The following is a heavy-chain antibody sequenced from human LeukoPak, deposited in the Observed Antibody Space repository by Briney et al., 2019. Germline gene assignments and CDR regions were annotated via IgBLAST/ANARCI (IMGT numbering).Heavy chain of an antibody. D-gene: IGHD2-15*01. V-gene: IGHV3-21*01. Sequence: GGSLRPSCAASGFTFSSYSMNWVRQAPGKGLEWVSSISSSSSYIYYADSVKGRFTISRDNAKNSLYLQMNSLRAEDTAVYYCARGVCSGGSCYMPDYWGQGTLVTVSS. CDR3: ARGVCSGGSCYMPDY. J-gene: IGHJ4*02. CDR1: GFTFSSYS. CDR2: ISSSSSYI.